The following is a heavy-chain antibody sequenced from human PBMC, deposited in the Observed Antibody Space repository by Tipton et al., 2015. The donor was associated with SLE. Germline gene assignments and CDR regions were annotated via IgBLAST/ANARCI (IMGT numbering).Heavy chain of an antibody. CDR1: GFTFSSYG. J-gene: IGHJ6*02. CDR3: ARDWKAVLGPYYSYGMDV. D-gene: IGHD4/OR15-4a*01. Sequence: SLRLSCAASGFTFSSYGMHWVRQAPGKGLEWVAVIWYDGSNKYYADSVKGRFTISRDNAKNSLYLQMNSLRAEDTAVYYCARDWKAVLGPYYSYGMDVWGQGTTVTVSS. V-gene: IGHV3-33*01. CDR2: IWYDGSNK.